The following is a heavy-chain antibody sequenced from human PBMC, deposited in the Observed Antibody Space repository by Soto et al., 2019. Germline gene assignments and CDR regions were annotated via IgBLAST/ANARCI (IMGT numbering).Heavy chain of an antibody. V-gene: IGHV1-69*13. Sequence: SVKVSCKASGGTFSRYAISWVRQAPGQGLEWMGGIIPVFGRANYAEKFQGRVTITADESTSTGYMELRSLTAEGTAVYYCARDGTLYDSSAYYYVYWGQGTLVTVSS. CDR3: ARDGTLYDSSAYYYVY. CDR1: GGTFSRYA. J-gene: IGHJ4*02. D-gene: IGHD3-22*01. CDR2: IIPVFGRA.